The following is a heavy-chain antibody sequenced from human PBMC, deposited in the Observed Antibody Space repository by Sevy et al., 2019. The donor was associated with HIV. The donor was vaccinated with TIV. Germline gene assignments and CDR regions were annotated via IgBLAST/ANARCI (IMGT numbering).Heavy chain of an antibody. Sequence: GGSLRLSCAASGLTFSTYWMSWVRQAPGKGLEWVATMNQDGSEKYYVDSVKDRFTISRDNAQNSLYLQMNSLRAEDTAVYYCMREGVGGFSYSLDCWGQRTLVTVSS. CDR1: GLTFSTYW. CDR3: MREGVGGFSYSLDC. CDR2: MNQDGSEK. J-gene: IGHJ4*02. D-gene: IGHD5-18*01. V-gene: IGHV3-7*01.